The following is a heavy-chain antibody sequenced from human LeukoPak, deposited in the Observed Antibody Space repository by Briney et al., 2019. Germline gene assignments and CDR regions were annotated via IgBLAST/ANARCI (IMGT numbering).Heavy chain of an antibody. D-gene: IGHD3-10*01. V-gene: IGHV4-39*07. CDR1: GGSIGSSNYY. J-gene: IGHJ4*02. CDR3: ARDDASGASDY. Sequence: SETLSLTCTVSGGSIGSSNYYWGWIRQPPGKGLAWIGSIYYSGSTYYNPSLKSRVTISVDTSKNQFSLKLSSVTPADTAVYYCARDDASGASDYWGQGTLVTVSS. CDR2: IYYSGST.